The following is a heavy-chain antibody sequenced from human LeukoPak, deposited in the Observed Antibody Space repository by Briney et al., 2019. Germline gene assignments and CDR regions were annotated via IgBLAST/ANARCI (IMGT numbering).Heavy chain of an antibody. CDR1: GGSISSYY. D-gene: IGHD6-13*01. Sequence: SETLSLTCTVSGGSISSYYWSWIRQPPGKGLEWIGEINHSGSTNYNPSLKSRVTISVDTSKNQFSLKLSSVTAADTAVYYCARAADRIAAAADYWGQGTLVTVSS. CDR3: ARAADRIAAAADY. J-gene: IGHJ4*02. V-gene: IGHV4-34*01. CDR2: INHSGST.